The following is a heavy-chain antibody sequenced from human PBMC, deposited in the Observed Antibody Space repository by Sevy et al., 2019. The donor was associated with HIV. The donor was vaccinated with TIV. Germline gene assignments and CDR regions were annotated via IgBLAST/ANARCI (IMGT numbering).Heavy chain of an antibody. CDR2: IYYSGST. CDR1: GGSISSYY. CDR3: ARAAAGSDAFDI. D-gene: IGHD6-13*01. V-gene: IGHV4-59*01. Sequence: SETLSLTCTVSGGSISSYYWSWIRQPPGKGLEWIGYIYYSGSTNYNPSLKSRVTISVDTSKNKFSLKLSSVTAADTAVYYCARAAAGSDAFDIWGQGTMVTVSS. J-gene: IGHJ3*02.